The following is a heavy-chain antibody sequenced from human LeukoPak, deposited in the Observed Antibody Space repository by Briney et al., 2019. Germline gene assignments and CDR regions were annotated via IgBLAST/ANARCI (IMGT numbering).Heavy chain of an antibody. V-gene: IGHV4-39*07. CDR3: ARDGRQWLVPTHPRYYYGMDV. D-gene: IGHD6-19*01. J-gene: IGHJ6*02. CDR2: IYYSGSP. CDR1: GGSISSSNYY. Sequence: PSETLSLTCTVSGGSISSSNYYWGWIRQPPGKGLEWIGSIYYSGSPYYNPSLKSRVTMSVDTSKNQFSLKLSSVTAADTAVYYCARDGRQWLVPTHPRYYYGMDVWGQGTTVTVSS.